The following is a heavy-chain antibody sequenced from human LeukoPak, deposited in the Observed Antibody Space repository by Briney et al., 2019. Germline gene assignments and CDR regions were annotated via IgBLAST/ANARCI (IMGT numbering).Heavy chain of an antibody. CDR2: INTNTGNP. CDR1: GYTFTSYA. Sequence: ASVKVSCKASGYTFTSYAMNWVRQAPGQGLEWMGWINTNTGNPTYAQGFTGRFVFSLDTSVSTAYLQICSLKAEDTVVYYCARDITMVRGVITANWFDPWGQGTLVTVSS. CDR3: ARDITMVRGVITANWFDP. V-gene: IGHV7-4-1*01. D-gene: IGHD3-10*01. J-gene: IGHJ5*02.